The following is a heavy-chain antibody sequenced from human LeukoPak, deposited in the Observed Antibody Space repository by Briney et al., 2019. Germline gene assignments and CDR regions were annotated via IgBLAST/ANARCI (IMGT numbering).Heavy chain of an antibody. CDR1: GYTFTGYY. Sequence: ASVKVSCKASGYTFTGYYMHWVRQAPGQGLEWMGWINPNSGGTNYAQKFQGRVTMTRDTSISTAYMELSRLRSDDTAVYYCARAAYSSSWLGNYYYYYMDVWGKGTTVTISS. J-gene: IGHJ6*03. V-gene: IGHV1-2*02. CDR2: INPNSGGT. CDR3: ARAAYSSSWLGNYYYYYMDV. D-gene: IGHD6-13*01.